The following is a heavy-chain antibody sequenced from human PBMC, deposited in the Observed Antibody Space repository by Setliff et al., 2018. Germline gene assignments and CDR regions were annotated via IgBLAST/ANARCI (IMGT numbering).Heavy chain of an antibody. J-gene: IGHJ4*02. V-gene: IGHV3-48*04. D-gene: IGHD6-19*01. CDR1: GFTFSSYS. CDR3: ARHRTIIAVAGPLDY. Sequence: GGSLRLSCAASGFTFSSYSMNWVRQAPGKGLEWVSYISSSSSTIYYADSVKGRFTISRDNAKNSLYLQMNSLRAEDTAVYYCARHRTIIAVAGPLDYWGQGTLVTVSS. CDR2: ISSSSSTI.